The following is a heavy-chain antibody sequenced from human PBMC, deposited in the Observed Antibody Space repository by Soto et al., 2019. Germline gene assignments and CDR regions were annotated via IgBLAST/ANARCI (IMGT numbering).Heavy chain of an antibody. Sequence: SETLSLTCAVYGGSFSGYYWSWIRQPPGKGLEWIGEINHSGSTNYNPSLKSRVTISVDTSKNQFSLKLSSVTAADTAVYYCARDLSKYYDIPFDYWGQGTLVTVSS. V-gene: IGHV4-34*01. D-gene: IGHD3-9*01. CDR3: ARDLSKYYDIPFDY. J-gene: IGHJ4*02. CDR2: INHSGST. CDR1: GGSFSGYY.